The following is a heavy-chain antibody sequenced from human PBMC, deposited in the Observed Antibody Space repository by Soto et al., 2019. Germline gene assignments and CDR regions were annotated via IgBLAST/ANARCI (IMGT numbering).Heavy chain of an antibody. Sequence: ASVKVSCKVSGYTLTELSIHWVRQAPGEGLEWMGGFDLENGETIYAQRFQGRVTMTEESSADTPYMELSSLRSEDTAVCYCAIEVRRSNQFDHWGQGTMVT. D-gene: IGHD3-10*01. CDR2: FDLENGET. CDR1: GYTLTELS. V-gene: IGHV1-24*01. J-gene: IGHJ4*02. CDR3: AIEVRRSNQFDH.